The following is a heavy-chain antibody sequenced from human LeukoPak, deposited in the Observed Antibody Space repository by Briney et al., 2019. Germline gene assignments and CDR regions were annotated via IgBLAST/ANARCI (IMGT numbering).Heavy chain of an antibody. D-gene: IGHD2-2*01. V-gene: IGHV3-23*01. J-gene: IGHJ3*02. CDR2: ISGSGGST. Sequence: GGSLRLSCAASGFSFSSYAMSWVRQAPGKGLEWVSSISGSGGSTYYADSVKGRFTISRDNSKNTLYLQMNSLRAEDTAVYYCAKDLSVYCSSTRCPGDAFDIWGQGTMVTVSS. CDR1: GFSFSSYA. CDR3: AKDLSVYCSSTRCPGDAFDI.